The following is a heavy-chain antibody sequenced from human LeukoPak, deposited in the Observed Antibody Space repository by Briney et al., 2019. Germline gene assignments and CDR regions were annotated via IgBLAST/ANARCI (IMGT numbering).Heavy chain of an antibody. CDR3: TRAVAGHPN. CDR1: GVPFSNYY. CDR2: INHSEYT. J-gene: IGHJ4*02. D-gene: IGHD6-19*01. V-gene: IGHV4-34*01. Sequence: SETLSHTCAVSGVPFSNYYWSWVRQSPRQGLEWIGEINHSEYTNYNPSLKSRVTMSIDTSKNQFSLILTSVTAADAGVYYCTRAVAGHPNWGQGTLVTVSS.